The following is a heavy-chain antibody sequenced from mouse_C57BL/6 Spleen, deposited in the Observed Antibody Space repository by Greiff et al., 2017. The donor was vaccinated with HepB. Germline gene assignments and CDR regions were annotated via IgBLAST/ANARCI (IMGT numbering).Heavy chain of an antibody. Sequence: VQLQQSGPELVKPGASVKISCKASGYAFSSSWMNWVKQRPGKGLEWIGRIYPGDGDTNYNGKFKGKATLTADKSSSTAYMQLSSLTSEDSAVYFWARERDSTGLDYWGQGTTLTVSS. CDR3: ARERDSTGLDY. D-gene: IGHD2-1*01. CDR1: GYAFSSSW. CDR2: IYPGDGDT. V-gene: IGHV1-82*01. J-gene: IGHJ2*01.